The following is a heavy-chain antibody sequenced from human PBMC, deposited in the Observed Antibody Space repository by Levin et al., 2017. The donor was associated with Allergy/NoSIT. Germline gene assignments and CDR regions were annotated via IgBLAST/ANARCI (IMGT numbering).Heavy chain of an antibody. Sequence: GGSLRLSCAASGFTFSDYAMHWVRQAPGKGLEWVAAISYDGTREFYADSVKGRFTISRDNSKNTLFLQMNNLRVEERALYYCARDVRYFDSSGSRLDYWGQGTLVTVSS. CDR1: GFTFSDYA. J-gene: IGHJ4*02. CDR3: ARDVRYFDSSGSRLDY. V-gene: IGHV3-30*04. CDR2: ISYDGTRE. D-gene: IGHD3-22*01.